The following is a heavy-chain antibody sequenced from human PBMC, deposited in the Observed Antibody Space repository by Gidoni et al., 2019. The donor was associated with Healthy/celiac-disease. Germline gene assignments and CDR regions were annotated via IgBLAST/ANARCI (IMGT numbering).Heavy chain of an antibody. J-gene: IGHJ4*02. V-gene: IGHV4-34*01. CDR3: ARVKEYNWNYRGAGRGYIGGSYFDY. D-gene: IGHD1-7*01. CDR1: GGSFSGYY. CDR2: INHSGST. Sequence: QVQLQQWCAGLLKPSETLSLTCAVYGGSFSGYYWSLIRQPPGKGLEWIGEINHSGSTNYNPSLKSRVTISVDTSKNQFSLKLSSVTAADTAVYYCARVKEYNWNYRGAGRGYIGGSYFDYWGQGTLVTVSS.